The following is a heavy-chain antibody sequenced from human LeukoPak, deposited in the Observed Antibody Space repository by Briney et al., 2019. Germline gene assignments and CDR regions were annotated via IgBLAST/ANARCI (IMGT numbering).Heavy chain of an antibody. V-gene: IGHV3-15*04. CDR1: GFTFSNAW. Sequence: PGGSLRLSCAASGFTFSNAWMSWVRQAPGEGLKWVGRIESKTDGGTTDYAAPVKGRFTISRDDSKNTLYLQMNSLKTEDTAVYYCTTDTSGDDYWSQGTLVTVSS. J-gene: IGHJ4*02. CDR3: TTDTSGDDY. D-gene: IGHD7-27*01. CDR2: IESKTDGGTT.